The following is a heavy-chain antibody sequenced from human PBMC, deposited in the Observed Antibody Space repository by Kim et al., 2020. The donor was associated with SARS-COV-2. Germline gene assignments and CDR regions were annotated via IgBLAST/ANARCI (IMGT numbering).Heavy chain of an antibody. CDR3: TTAYYDSSGYFYGY. D-gene: IGHD3-22*01. V-gene: IGHV3-15*01. Sequence: AAPVKGRFTISRDDSKNTLYLQMNSLKTEDTAVYYCTTAYYDSSGYFYGYWGQGTLVTVSS. J-gene: IGHJ4*02.